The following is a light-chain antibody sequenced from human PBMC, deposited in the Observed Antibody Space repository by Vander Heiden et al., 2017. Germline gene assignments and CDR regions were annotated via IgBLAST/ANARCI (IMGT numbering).Light chain of an antibody. CDR3: QQCESTPRT. V-gene: IGKV1-39*01. CDR2: AAS. CDR1: QSISSY. J-gene: IGKJ2*02. Sequence: DIQMTQSPSSLSASVGDRVTITCRASQSISSYLNWYQQKPGKAPKLLIYAASSLQSGVPSRFSGSGSGTDFTLTISSLQPEDFATYYCQQCESTPRTFGQGTKLEIK.